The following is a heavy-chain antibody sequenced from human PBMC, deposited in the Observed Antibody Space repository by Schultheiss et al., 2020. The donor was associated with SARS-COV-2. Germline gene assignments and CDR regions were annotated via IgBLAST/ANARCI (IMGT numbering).Heavy chain of an antibody. V-gene: IGHV4-59*01. CDR2: IYYSGST. CDR1: GGSISSYY. CDR3: ARVIKVSTHYYYYGMDV. J-gene: IGHJ6*02. Sequence: SCTVSGGSISSYYWSWIRQPPGKGLEWIGYIYYSGSTNYNPSLKSRVTISVDTSKNQFSLKLSSVTAADTAVYYCARVIKVSTHYYYYGMDVWGQGTTVTVSS.